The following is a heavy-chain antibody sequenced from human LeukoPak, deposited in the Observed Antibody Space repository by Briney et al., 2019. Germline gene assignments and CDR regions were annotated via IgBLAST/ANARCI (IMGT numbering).Heavy chain of an antibody. V-gene: IGHV3-23*01. CDR1: GFTLSSYA. Sequence: GGSLRLSCAASGFTLSSYAMSWVRQAPGKGLEWVSAISVSGNTYHADSVKGRFTISRDSSKNTLYLQMNSLRAEDTAVYYCAKSLTASKYYFDYWGQGTLVTVSS. CDR2: ISVSGNT. CDR3: AKSLTASKYYFDY. J-gene: IGHJ4*02.